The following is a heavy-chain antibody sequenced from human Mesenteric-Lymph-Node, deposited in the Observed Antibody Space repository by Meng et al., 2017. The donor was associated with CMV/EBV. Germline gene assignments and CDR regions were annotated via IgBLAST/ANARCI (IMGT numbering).Heavy chain of an antibody. V-gene: IGHV3-11*04. CDR1: GFIFSDYY. J-gene: IGHJ4*02. CDR2: ISSSGSTI. CDR3: ARDYYDASGSI. D-gene: IGHD3-22*01. Sequence: SLKISCAASGFIFSDYYMSWIRQAPGKGLEWVSYISSSGSTIYYADSVKGRFTISRDNAKNSLYLQMNSLRAEDTALYYCARDYYDASGSIWGQGTLVTVSS.